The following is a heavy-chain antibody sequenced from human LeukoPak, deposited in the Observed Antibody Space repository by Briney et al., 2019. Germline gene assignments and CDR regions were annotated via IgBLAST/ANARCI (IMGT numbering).Heavy chain of an antibody. D-gene: IGHD5-18*01. CDR1: GGSISSYY. CDR2: IYYSGST. CDR3: ASSTAMDPWVLNWFDP. J-gene: IGHJ5*02. V-gene: IGHV4-59*01. Sequence: SETLSLTCTVSGGSISSYYWSWIRQPPGKGLEWIGYIYYSGSTNYNPSLKSRVTISVDTSKNQFSLKLSSVTAADTAVYYCASSTAMDPWVLNWFDPWGQGTLVTVSS.